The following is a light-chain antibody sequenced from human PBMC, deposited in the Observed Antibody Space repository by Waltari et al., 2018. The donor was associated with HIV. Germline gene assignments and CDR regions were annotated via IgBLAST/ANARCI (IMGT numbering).Light chain of an antibody. Sequence: VLTQTPSATGTHGQRVTISGSGSTSNLGSNYVYWYKLPPGTAPKLLVCRKKQRPSGVPDLFSGSKSFTSASLAICGVRSDDEADYYCAAWEESLGGWVFGGGTKLTVL. CDR1: TSNLGSNY. CDR3: AAWEESLGGWV. V-gene: IGLV1-47*01. CDR2: RKK. J-gene: IGLJ3*02.